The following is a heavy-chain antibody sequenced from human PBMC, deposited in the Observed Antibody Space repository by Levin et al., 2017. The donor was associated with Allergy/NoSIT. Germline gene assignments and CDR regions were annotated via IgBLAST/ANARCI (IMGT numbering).Heavy chain of an antibody. CDR3: ARGFTSGRDPFDI. D-gene: IGHD3-10*01. V-gene: IGHV3-48*01. Sequence: GGSLRLSCEASGFTFSSYRMNWVRQAPGKGLEWVSYISSSSSTIYYADSVKGRFTISRDNARNSLYLQMNSLRAEDTAVYYCARGFTSGRDPFDIWGQGTMVTVAS. CDR2: ISSSSSTI. J-gene: IGHJ3*02. CDR1: GFTFSSYR.